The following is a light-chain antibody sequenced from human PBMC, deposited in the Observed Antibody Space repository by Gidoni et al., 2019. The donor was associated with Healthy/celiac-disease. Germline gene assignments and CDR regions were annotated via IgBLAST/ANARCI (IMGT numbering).Light chain of an antibody. CDR2: AAS. V-gene: IGKV1-9*01. CDR1: QGISSY. J-gene: IGKJ4*01. CDR3: QQLNSYPPGLT. Sequence: DIQLTQSPSFLSASVGDRVTITCRASQGISSYLAWYQQKPGKAPKLLIYAASTLQSGVPSRFSGSGAGTEFTPTISRRQPEEFATYYCQQLNSYPPGLTFGGGTKVEIK.